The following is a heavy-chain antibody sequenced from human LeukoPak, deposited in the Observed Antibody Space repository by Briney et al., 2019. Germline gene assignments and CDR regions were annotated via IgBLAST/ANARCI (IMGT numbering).Heavy chain of an antibody. CDR1: GFTFSSYS. Sequence: GGSLRLSCAASGFTFSSYSMNWVRQAPGKGLEWVSSISSSSSYIYYADSVKGRFTISRDNAKNSLYLQMNSLRAEDTAVYYCARVLFTYYDILTGSRVDNWFDPWGQGTLVTVSS. J-gene: IGHJ5*02. CDR2: ISSSSSYI. V-gene: IGHV3-21*01. D-gene: IGHD3-9*01. CDR3: ARVLFTYYDILTGSRVDNWFDP.